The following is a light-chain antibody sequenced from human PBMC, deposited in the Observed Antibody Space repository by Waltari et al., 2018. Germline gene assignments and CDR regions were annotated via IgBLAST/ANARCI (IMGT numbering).Light chain of an antibody. CDR2: AAS. Sequence: QLTQSPSSLSASVGDRVTITCRASQGISSFLAWYQQKAGKAPKLLIFAASTLQSGVPSRFSGSGSGTDFTLTISSLQPDDFATYYCQQYNTYSRTFGGGTKVEIK. J-gene: IGKJ4*01. V-gene: IGKV1-9*01. CDR1: QGISSF. CDR3: QQYNTYSRT.